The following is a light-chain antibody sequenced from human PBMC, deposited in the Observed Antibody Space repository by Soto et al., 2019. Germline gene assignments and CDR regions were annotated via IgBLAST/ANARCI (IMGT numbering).Light chain of an antibody. J-gene: IGKJ2*01. Sequence: EIAMTQSPATLSVSPGERATLSCRASQSVNSNLAWYQQKPGQAPRLLIYGASTRATGIPARFSGSGSGTEFTLTISSLQSEDLAVYYCQQYKNWRTFGQGTKLEIK. CDR1: QSVNSN. CDR3: QQYKNWRT. CDR2: GAS. V-gene: IGKV3-15*01.